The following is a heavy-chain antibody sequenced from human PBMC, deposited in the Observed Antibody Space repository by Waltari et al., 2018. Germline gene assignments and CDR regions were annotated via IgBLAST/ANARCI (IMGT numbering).Heavy chain of an antibody. V-gene: IGHV4-4*02. CDR2: VYGSGRT. CDR3: ARDRGRGLYLDT. J-gene: IGHJ5*02. D-gene: IGHD2-15*01. CDR1: GESVSSNYV. Sequence: QLQLQESGPGLVKPSGTLSLSCAVSGESVSSNYVGNWVNQSPQRGLEWVAQVYGSGRTNYNPSFASRVTVSIDPSNNLFSLKMTSATAADTAVYYCARDRGRGLYLDTWGPGTLVAVS.